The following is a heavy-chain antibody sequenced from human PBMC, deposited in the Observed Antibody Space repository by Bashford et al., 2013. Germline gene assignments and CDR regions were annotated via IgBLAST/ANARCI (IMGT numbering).Heavy chain of an antibody. J-gene: IGHJ3*02. Sequence: ESLKISCKGSGYSFTSYWIGWVRQMPGKGLEWMGIIYPGDSDTRYSPSFQGQVTISADKSISTAYLQWSSLKASDTAMYYCAIPMTVRGVIITDAFDIWGQGTMVTVSS. CDR2: IYPGDSDT. V-gene: IGHV5-51*01. CDR1: GYSFTSYW. CDR3: AIPMTVRGVIITDAFDI. D-gene: IGHD3-10*01.